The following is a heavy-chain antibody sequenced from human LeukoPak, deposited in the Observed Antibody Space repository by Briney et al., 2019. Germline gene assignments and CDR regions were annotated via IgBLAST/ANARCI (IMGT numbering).Heavy chain of an antibody. V-gene: IGHV1-2*04. CDR2: INPNSGGT. J-gene: IGHJ4*02. D-gene: IGHD6-19*01. CDR3: AREQARSGWWFDY. CDR1: GYTLSSFY. Sequence: ASVKVSCKASGYTLSSFYMHWVRQAPGQRLEWMGWINPNSGGTNYAQKFQGWVTMTRDTSISTAYMELSRLRSDDTAVYYCAREQARSGWWFDYWGQGTLVTVSS.